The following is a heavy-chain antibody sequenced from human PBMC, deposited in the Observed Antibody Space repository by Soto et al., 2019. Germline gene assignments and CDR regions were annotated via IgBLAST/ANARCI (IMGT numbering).Heavy chain of an antibody. CDR3: ARSGDCSGGSCFIDY. Sequence: PGESLKISCKGSGYSFTSYWIGWVRQMPGKGLEWMGIIYPGDSDTRYSPSFQGQVTISADKSISTAYLQWSSLKASDTAMYYCARSGDCSGGSCFIDYWGQGTLVTVSS. CDR1: GYSFTSYW. CDR2: IYPGDSDT. D-gene: IGHD2-15*01. V-gene: IGHV5-51*01. J-gene: IGHJ4*02.